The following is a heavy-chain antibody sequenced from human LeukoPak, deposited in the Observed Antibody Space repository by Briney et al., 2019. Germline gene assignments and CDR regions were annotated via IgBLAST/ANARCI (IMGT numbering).Heavy chain of an antibody. D-gene: IGHD7-27*01. CDR3: ARQEGSWGAFDI. CDR2: IYPGDSDT. V-gene: IGHV5-51*01. J-gene: IGHJ3*02. CDR1: GYTFATYW. Sequence: GESLKISCQGSGYTFATYWIGWVRQMPGKGLEWMGIIYPGDSDTRYSPSFEGQVTISADKSISTAYLQWSSLKASDTAMYYCARQEGSWGAFDIWGQGTTVTVSS.